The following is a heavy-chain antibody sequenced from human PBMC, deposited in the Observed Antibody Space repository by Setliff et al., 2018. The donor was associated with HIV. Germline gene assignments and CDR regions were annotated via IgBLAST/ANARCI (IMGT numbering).Heavy chain of an antibody. V-gene: IGHV3-30*04. Sequence: LRLSCAASGFTFSTFPMHWLRQAPGKGLEWVAVIWYDGSRISYADSVKGRFTISRDNSKNTLFLHLNTLRPEDTAMYYCASARIPTGGTSTSLDYWGQGALVTVSS. J-gene: IGHJ4*02. D-gene: IGHD1-1*01. CDR1: GFTFSTFP. CDR3: ASARIPTGGTSTSLDY. CDR2: IWYDGSRI.